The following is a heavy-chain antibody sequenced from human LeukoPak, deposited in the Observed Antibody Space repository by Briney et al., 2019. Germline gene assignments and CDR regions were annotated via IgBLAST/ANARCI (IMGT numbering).Heavy chain of an antibody. J-gene: IGHJ4*02. V-gene: IGHV1-69*05. D-gene: IGHD3-3*01. Sequence: ASVKVSCKASGGTFSSYAISWVRQAPGQGLEWMGRIIPIFGTANYAQKFQGRVTITTDESTSTAYMELSSLRSEDTAVYYCAREDYDFWSGYHPPTAGLDYWGQGTLVTVSS. CDR3: AREDYDFWSGYHPPTAGLDY. CDR2: IIPIFGTA. CDR1: GGTFSSYA.